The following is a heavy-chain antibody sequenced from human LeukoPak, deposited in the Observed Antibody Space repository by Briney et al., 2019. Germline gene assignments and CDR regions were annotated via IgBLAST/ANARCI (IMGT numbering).Heavy chain of an antibody. D-gene: IGHD3-10*01. J-gene: IGHJ6*03. CDR2: INHSRST. Sequence: MASETLSLTCTVSGGSISSSNDYWGWIRQPPGKGLEWIGEINHSRSTNYNPSLKSRVTISVDTSKNQFSLRLSSVTAADTAVYYCARGWPKRKMFYYGSGSPNGDLYHYVDVWGKGTTVTISS. V-gene: IGHV4-39*07. CDR1: GGSISSSNDY. CDR3: ARGWPKRKMFYYGSGSPNGDLYHYVDV.